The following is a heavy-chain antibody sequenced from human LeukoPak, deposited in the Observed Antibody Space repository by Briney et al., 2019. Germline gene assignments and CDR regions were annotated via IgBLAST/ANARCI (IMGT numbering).Heavy chain of an antibody. D-gene: IGHD3-22*01. J-gene: IGHJ4*02. CDR2: IWYDGSYK. CDR1: GFIFNGYG. V-gene: IGHV3-33*08. Sequence: PGRSLRLSCAASGFIFNGYGMHWVRQAPGKGLEWVAVIWYDGSYKYYADSVKGRFTISRDNSKNTLYLQMNSLRAEDTAVYYCARDPTAYYDSSGYYLNTIDYWGQGTLVTVSS. CDR3: ARDPTAYYDSSGYYLNTIDY.